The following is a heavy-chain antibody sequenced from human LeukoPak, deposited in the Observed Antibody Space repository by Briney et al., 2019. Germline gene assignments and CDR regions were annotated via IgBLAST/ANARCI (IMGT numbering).Heavy chain of an antibody. CDR3: AREVYGSGSLYFQH. CDR1: GFTFNSYS. V-gene: IGHV3-21*01. D-gene: IGHD3-10*01. J-gene: IGHJ1*01. CDR2: ISSSSSYI. Sequence: GGPLSLFCAASGFTFNSYSLHWVRQAPARELDWVSSISSSSSYIFYPDAVKDRITISRDEAKNSLYLQMNSLRAEDTAVYYCAREVYGSGSLYFQHWGQGTLVTVSS.